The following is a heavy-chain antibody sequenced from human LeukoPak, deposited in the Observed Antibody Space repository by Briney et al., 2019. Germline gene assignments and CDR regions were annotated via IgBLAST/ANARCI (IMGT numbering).Heavy chain of an antibody. Sequence: SQTLSLTCTVSGGSISSGSYYWSWIRQPAGKGLEWIGRIYTSGSTNYNPSLKSRVTISIDTSKNRFSLKLSSVTAADTAVYYCARDGMRGYSYGLEIDYWGQGTLVTVSS. V-gene: IGHV4-61*02. J-gene: IGHJ4*02. CDR3: ARDGMRGYSYGLEIDY. CDR2: IYTSGST. CDR1: GGSISSGSYY. D-gene: IGHD5-18*01.